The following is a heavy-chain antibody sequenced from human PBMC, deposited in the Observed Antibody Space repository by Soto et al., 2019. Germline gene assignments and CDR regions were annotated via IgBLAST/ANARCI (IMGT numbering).Heavy chain of an antibody. J-gene: IGHJ6*02. Sequence: ASVKVSCKASGYTFTGYYMHWVRQAPGQGLEWMGWINPNSGGTNYAQKFQGRVTMTRNTSISTAYMDLSSLRSEDTAVHYCARREPNYDFWSGYYNGYGTDVWGQGTTVTVSS. V-gene: IGHV1-2*02. CDR3: ARREPNYDFWSGYYNGYGTDV. D-gene: IGHD3-3*01. CDR1: GYTFTGYY. CDR2: INPNSGGT.